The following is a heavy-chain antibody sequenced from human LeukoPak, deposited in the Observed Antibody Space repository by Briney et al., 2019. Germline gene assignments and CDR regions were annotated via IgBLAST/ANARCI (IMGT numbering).Heavy chain of an antibody. CDR1: GGSISSGGYY. V-gene: IGHV4-31*03. D-gene: IGHD2-2*01. Sequence: PSQTLSLTCTVSGGSISSGGYYWSWIRQHPGKGLEWIGYIYYSGSTYYNPSLKSRVTISLDTSKNQFSLQVNSVTTADTAVYYCARYAVIPAAMLDSWGQGTLVTVSS. CDR2: IYYSGST. J-gene: IGHJ4*02. CDR3: ARYAVIPAAMLDS.